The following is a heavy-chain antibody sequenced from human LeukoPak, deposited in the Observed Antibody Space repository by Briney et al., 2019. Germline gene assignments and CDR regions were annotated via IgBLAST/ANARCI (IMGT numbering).Heavy chain of an antibody. CDR3: ARDRYYDSSGYYY. J-gene: IGHJ4*02. D-gene: IGHD3-22*01. CDR2: IIPFLGAS. Sequence: ASVKVSCKASGGSFNRYFIRWVRQAPGQGLEWMGRIIPFLGASNYAQKVKGRATITPDESTSTAYMELSSLRSEDTAVYYCARDRYYDSSGYYYWGQGTLVTVSS. V-gene: IGHV1-69*11. CDR1: GGSFNRYF.